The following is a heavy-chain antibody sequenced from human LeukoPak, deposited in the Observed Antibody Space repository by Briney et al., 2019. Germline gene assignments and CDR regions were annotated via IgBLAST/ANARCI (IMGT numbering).Heavy chain of an antibody. D-gene: IGHD6-19*01. Sequence: PSETLSLTCTLSLGSISSYYWIWIRQPPGKGLEGIGYIYYSGSTNYNPSLKSRVTISVDTSKNQFSLKLSSVTAADTAVYYCARPISSGRAFDFDYWGQGTLVTVSS. J-gene: IGHJ4*02. CDR2: IYYSGST. CDR1: LGSISSYY. V-gene: IGHV4-59*08. CDR3: ARPISSGRAFDFDY.